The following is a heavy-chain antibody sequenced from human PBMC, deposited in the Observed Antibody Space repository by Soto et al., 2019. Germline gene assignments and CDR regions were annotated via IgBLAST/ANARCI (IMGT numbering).Heavy chain of an antibody. CDR2: IWNDGIRK. V-gene: IGHV3-33*01. CDR1: GFTFSKYG. CDR3: ARDDDNDANALDY. J-gene: IGHJ4*02. Sequence: GGSLRLSCAASGFTFSKYGMHWVRQAPGKGLEWVALIWNDGIRKVYVDSVKGRFTISRDNSKNTLDLQMDNLRDEDTAVYYCARDDDNDANALDYWGPGTLVTVSS.